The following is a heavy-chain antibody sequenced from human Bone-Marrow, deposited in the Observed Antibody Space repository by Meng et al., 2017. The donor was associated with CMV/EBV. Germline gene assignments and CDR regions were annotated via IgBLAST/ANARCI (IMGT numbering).Heavy chain of an antibody. V-gene: IGHV1-18*04. CDR2: ISAYNGNT. J-gene: IGHJ3*01. CDR1: GYTFTSYG. CDR3: TRDMDVGGAFDF. D-gene: IGHD3-10*01. Sequence: ASVKVSCKASGYTFTSYGISWVRQAPGQGLEWMGWISAYNGNTNYAQKLQGRVTMTTDTTTSTAYLELRSLRSDGTAVYYCTRDMDVGGAFDFWGQGTMVTVSS.